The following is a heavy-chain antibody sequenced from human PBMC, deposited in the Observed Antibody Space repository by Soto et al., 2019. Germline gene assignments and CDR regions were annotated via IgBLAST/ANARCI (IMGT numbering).Heavy chain of an antibody. D-gene: IGHD3-22*01. CDR3: ATDRGDYYDSSGYYYHYFDY. CDR1: GYTLTELS. Sequence: QVQLVQSGAEVKKPGASVKVSCKVSGYTLTELSMHWVRQAPGKGLEWMGGFDPEDGETIYAQKFQGRVTMTEDTSTDTAYMELSSLRSEDTAVYYCATDRGDYYDSSGYYYHYFDYWGQGTLVTVSS. CDR2: FDPEDGET. J-gene: IGHJ4*02. V-gene: IGHV1-24*01.